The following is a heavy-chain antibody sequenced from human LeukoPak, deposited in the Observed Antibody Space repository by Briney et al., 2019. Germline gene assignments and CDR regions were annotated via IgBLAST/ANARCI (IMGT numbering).Heavy chain of an antibody. J-gene: IGHJ6*02. D-gene: IGHD5-18*01. Sequence: ASVKVSCKASGYTFTGYYMHWVRQAPGQGLEWMGWINPNSGGTNYAQKFQGRVTMTRDTSISTAYMELSRLRSDDTAVYCCARDVTGIQLWSYYYYGMDVWGQGTTVTVSS. CDR1: GYTFTGYY. CDR2: INPNSGGT. V-gene: IGHV1-2*02. CDR3: ARDVTGIQLWSYYYYGMDV.